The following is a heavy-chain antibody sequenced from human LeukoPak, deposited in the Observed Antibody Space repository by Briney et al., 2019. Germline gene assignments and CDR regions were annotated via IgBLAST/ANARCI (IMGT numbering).Heavy chain of an antibody. J-gene: IGHJ4*02. CDR2: ISGSGGST. CDR3: AKSSLVTSYDY. D-gene: IGHD2/OR15-2a*01. V-gene: IGHV3-23*01. CDR1: GFTFSSYA. Sequence: GGSLRLSCAASGFTFSSYAMSWVRQAPGKGLEWVSSISGSGGSTYYADYVKGRFTISRDNSKNTLDLQMNSLRAEDTAVYYCAKSSLVTSYDYWGQGTLVSVSS.